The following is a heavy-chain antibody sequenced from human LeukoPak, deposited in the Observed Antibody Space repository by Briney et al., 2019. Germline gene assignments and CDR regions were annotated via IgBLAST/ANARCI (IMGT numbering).Heavy chain of an antibody. J-gene: IGHJ4*02. Sequence: PSEPLSLTCAVSGYSISSGYYWGWIQQPPRQGLDWIGRIYHSGSTYYNPSLKSRVTISVHTSKNQFSLKLSSVTVADTAVYYCARHSRVVDILVVPAALSDYWRQGTLVTVSS. CDR1: GYSISSGYY. CDR3: ARHSRVVDILVVPAALSDY. D-gene: IGHD2-2*03. CDR2: IYHSGST. V-gene: IGHV4-38-2*01.